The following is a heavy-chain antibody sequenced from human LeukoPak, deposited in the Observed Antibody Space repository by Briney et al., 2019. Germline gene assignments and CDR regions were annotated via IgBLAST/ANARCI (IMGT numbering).Heavy chain of an antibody. V-gene: IGHV3-30*18. CDR2: ISYDGSNK. J-gene: IGHJ6*02. Sequence: PGRSLRLSCAASGFTFSSYGMHWVRQAPGKGLGWVAVISYDGSNKYYADSVKGRFTITRDKSKSTLYLQMNSLRAEDTAVDYCAKDNGGNSPGMDVWGQGTTVTVSS. D-gene: IGHD4-23*01. CDR1: GFTFSSYG. CDR3: AKDNGGNSPGMDV.